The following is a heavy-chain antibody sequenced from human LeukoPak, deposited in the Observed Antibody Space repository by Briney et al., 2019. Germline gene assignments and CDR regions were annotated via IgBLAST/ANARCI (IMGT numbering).Heavy chain of an antibody. CDR3: AKALTSDWYLDAFNI. J-gene: IGHJ3*02. V-gene: IGHV3-30*18. CDR2: ISYDGSNK. Sequence: PGGSLRLSCAASGFTFSSCGMHWVRQAPGKGLEWVAVISYDGSNKYYADSVKGRFTISRDNSKNTLFLEMNSLRAEDTAVYYCAKALTSDWYLDAFNIWGQGTMVTVSS. D-gene: IGHD6-19*01. CDR1: GFTFSSCG.